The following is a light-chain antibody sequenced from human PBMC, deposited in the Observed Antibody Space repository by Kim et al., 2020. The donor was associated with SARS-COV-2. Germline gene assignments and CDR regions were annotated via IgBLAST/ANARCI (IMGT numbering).Light chain of an antibody. V-gene: IGKV2-28*01. Sequence: PASISCRSSQSLLHSNGYNYLYWYLQKPGQSPQLLIYLGSNRASGVPDRFSGSGSGTDFTLKISRVEAEDVGVYYCMQALQTPYTFGQGTKLEI. J-gene: IGKJ2*01. CDR3: MQALQTPYT. CDR1: QSLLHSNGYNY. CDR2: LGS.